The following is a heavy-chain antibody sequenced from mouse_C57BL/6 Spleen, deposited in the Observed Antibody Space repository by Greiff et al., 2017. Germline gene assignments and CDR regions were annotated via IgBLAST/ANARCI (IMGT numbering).Heavy chain of an antibody. J-gene: IGHJ2*01. CDR3: ARDTTVVSDY. CDR1: GYAFSSSW. D-gene: IGHD1-1*01. V-gene: IGHV1-82*01. Sequence: VQGVESGPELVKPGASVKISCKASGYAFSSSWMNWVKQRPGKGLEWIGRIYPGDGDTNYNGKFKGKATLTADKSSSTAYMQLSSLTSEDSAVYFCARDTTVVSDYWGQGTTLTVSS. CDR2: IYPGDGDT.